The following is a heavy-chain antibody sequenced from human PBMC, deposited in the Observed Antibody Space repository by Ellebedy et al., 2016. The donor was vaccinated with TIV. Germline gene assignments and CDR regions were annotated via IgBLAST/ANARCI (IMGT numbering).Heavy chain of an antibody. D-gene: IGHD6-6*01. CDR1: GGSISSSSYY. Sequence: GSLRLSXTVSGGSISSSSYYWGWIRQPPGKGLEWIGSIYYSGSTYYNPSLKSRVTISVDTSKNQFSLKLSSVTAADTAVYYCARSSIAARRAPYYYYYMDVWGKGTTVTVSS. CDR2: IYYSGST. J-gene: IGHJ6*03. CDR3: ARSSIAARRAPYYYYYMDV. V-gene: IGHV4-39*07.